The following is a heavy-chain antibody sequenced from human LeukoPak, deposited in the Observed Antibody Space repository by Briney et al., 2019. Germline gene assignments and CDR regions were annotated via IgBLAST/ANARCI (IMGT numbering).Heavy chain of an antibody. CDR3: ARGPLGYYDSSGYYPAEYYYYGMDV. CDR1: GYTFTSYD. J-gene: IGHJ6*02. D-gene: IGHD3-22*01. V-gene: IGHV1-8*01. CDR2: MNPNSGNT. Sequence: ASVKVSCKASGYTFTSYDINWVRQATGQGLEWMGWMNPNSGNTGYAQKFQGRVTMTRNTSISTAYMELSSLRSEDTAVYYCARGPLGYYDSSGYYPAEYYYYGMDVWGQGTTVTVSS.